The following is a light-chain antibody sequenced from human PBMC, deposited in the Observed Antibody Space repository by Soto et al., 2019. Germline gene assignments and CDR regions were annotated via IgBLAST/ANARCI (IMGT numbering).Light chain of an antibody. V-gene: IGKV1-9*01. CDR3: QQLNSYPRT. J-gene: IGKJ3*01. CDR1: QGISSY. Sequence: IQLTQSPSSLSASVGDRVTITCRASQGISSYLAWYQQKPGKAPKLLIYAASTLQSGVPSRLSGSGSGTDFTLTIRSLQPEDFETYYCQQLNSYPRTFGPGTKVDIK. CDR2: AAS.